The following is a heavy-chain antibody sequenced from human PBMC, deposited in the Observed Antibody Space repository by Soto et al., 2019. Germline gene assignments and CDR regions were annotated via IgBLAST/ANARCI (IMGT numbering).Heavy chain of an antibody. J-gene: IGHJ6*02. Sequence: ASVKVSCKASGYAFSGYYIHWLRQAPGQGLEWMGWINPNSGGTNYAQKFQGRVTVTRDTPTSTAYMELSRLTSDDTAVYYCARSLTEGYCTITGCYTRPLYGMDVWGQGTTVTVSS. V-gene: IGHV1-2*02. CDR2: INPNSGGT. CDR1: GYAFSGYY. CDR3: ARSLTEGYCTITGCYTRPLYGMDV. D-gene: IGHD2-2*02.